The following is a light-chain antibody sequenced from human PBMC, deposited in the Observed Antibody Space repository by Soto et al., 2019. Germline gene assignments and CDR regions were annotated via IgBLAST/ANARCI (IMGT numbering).Light chain of an antibody. CDR3: QSYDSGLSGSV. V-gene: IGLV1-40*01. CDR2: GNN. J-gene: IGLJ3*02. Sequence: QSVLTQPPSVSGAPGQRVTISCTGSDSNIGENFDIHWYQQLPGTAPKLLIYGNNNRPSGVPDRFSASRSGTSASLAITGRQAEDEADYYGQSYDSGLSGSVFGGGTKVTVL. CDR1: DSNIGENFD.